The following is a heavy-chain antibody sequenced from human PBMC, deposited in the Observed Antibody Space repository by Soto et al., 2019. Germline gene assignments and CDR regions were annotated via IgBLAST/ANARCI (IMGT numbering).Heavy chain of an antibody. Sequence: GGSLRLSCAASGFTFDDYAMHWVRQAPGKGLEWVSGIIWNSGSIVYADSVKGRFTISRDNAKNSLYLQINSLRTEDTALYYCAKISEDIVVVPAGRGLFSNWFDPWGQGTLVTVSS. J-gene: IGHJ5*02. CDR1: GFTFDDYA. CDR3: AKISEDIVVVPAGRGLFSNWFDP. CDR2: IIWNSGSI. V-gene: IGHV3-9*01. D-gene: IGHD2-2*01.